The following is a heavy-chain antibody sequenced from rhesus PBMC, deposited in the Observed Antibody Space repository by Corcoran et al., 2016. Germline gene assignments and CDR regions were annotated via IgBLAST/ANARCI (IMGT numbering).Heavy chain of an antibody. CDR3: AKGGSSGWYDY. V-gene: IGHV3S25*01. CDR2: INSGGGST. CDR1: GFPFSSYG. Sequence: EVQLVESGGGLAQPGGSLRLSCAASGFPFSSYGMNWARQAPGKGLEWVSAINSGGGSTYYADSVKGRFTISRDNSKNTLSLQMNSLRAEDTAVYYCAKGGSSGWYDYWGQGVLVTVSS. D-gene: IGHD6-31*01. J-gene: IGHJ4*01.